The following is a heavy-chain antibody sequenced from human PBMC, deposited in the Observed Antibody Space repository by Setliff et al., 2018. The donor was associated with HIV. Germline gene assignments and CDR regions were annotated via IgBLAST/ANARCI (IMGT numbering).Heavy chain of an antibody. CDR2: IYTSGST. CDR3: AKDIPGPAINSGRIKNWFDP. J-gene: IGHJ5*02. CDR1: GGSISSGSYY. Sequence: SETLSLTCTVSGGSISSGSYYWSWIRQPAGKGLEWIGRIYTSGSTNYNPSLKSRVTISVDTSKNQFSLKLSSVTAADTAVYYCAKDIPGPAINSGRIKNWFDPWGEGTLVTVLL. D-gene: IGHD6-19*01. V-gene: IGHV4-61*02.